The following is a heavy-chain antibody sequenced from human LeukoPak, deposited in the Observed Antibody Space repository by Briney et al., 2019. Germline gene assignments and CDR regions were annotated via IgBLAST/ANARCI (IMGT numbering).Heavy chain of an antibody. D-gene: IGHD5-12*01. V-gene: IGHV1-2*02. CDR1: GYTFTGYY. CDR2: LNTHSGGT. J-gene: IGHJ4*02. CDR3: ARVPSYSGQDHGGDY. Sequence: ASVKVSCKASGYTFTGYYMHWVRQAPGQGLEWMGWLNTHSGGTNYAQNFQGRVTVTRDTSISTAYLELSRLTSDDTAMYYCARVPSYSGQDHGGDYWGQGTLVTVSS.